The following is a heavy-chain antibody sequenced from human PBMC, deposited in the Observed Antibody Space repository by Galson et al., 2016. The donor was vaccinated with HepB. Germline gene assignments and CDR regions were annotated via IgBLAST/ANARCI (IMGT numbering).Heavy chain of an antibody. D-gene: IGHD3-10*01. CDR2: ISGSRGNT. CDR1: GFTFSMYG. J-gene: IGHJ4*02. Sequence: SLRLSCAASGFTFSMYGMSWARQAPGKGLEWVSSISGSRGNTYYADSVKGRFTISRDNSKNTVYLQMSSLRVDDTAVYYCAKVGWREYDGYWGQGTLVTVSS. CDR3: AKVGWREYDGY. V-gene: IGHV3-23*01.